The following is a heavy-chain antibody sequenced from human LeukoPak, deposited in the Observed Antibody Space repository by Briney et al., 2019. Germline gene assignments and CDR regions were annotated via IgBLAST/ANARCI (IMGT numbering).Heavy chain of an antibody. D-gene: IGHD2-2*01. Sequence: SVKVSCKASGYTFTSYDINWVRQATGQGLEWVGGIIPIFGTANYAQKFQGRVTITADESTSTAYMELSSLRSEDTAVYYCAREGYCSSTSCWFDPWGQGTLVTVSS. CDR2: IIPIFGTA. V-gene: IGHV1-69*13. J-gene: IGHJ5*02. CDR3: AREGYCSSTSCWFDP. CDR1: GYTFTSYD.